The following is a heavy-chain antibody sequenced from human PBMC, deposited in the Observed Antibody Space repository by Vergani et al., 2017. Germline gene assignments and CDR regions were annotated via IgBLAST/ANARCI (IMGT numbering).Heavy chain of an antibody. J-gene: IGHJ4*02. Sequence: QVQLQESGPGLVKPSETLPLTCAVSGFSIDNGYYWDWIRQPPGKGLEWIGSIYRTGRTHFNPSLKSRVTISVDTSNNHFSLRLNSLTAADTAVYYCARRSGIVYDIFSGTQYFFDFWGQGTLVTVSS. CDR3: ARRSGIVYDIFSGTQYFFDF. CDR1: GFSIDNGYY. D-gene: IGHD3-9*01. CDR2: IYRTGRT. V-gene: IGHV4-38-2*01.